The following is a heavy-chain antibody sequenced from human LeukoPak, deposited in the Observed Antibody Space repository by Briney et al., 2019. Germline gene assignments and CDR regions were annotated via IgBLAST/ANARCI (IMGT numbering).Heavy chain of an antibody. J-gene: IGHJ6*04. D-gene: IGHD3-10*02. Sequence: PGGSLRLSCAASGFTFSSYEMNWVRQAPGKGLEWISYISSSGTTIYYADSVKGRFTISRDNAKNSLYLQMNSLRAEDTAVYYCAELGITMIGGVWGKGTTVTISS. CDR1: GFTFSSYE. CDR3: AELGITMIGGV. CDR2: ISSSGTTI. V-gene: IGHV3-48*03.